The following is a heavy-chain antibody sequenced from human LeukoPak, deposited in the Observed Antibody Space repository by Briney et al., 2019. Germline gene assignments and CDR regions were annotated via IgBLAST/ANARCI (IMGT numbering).Heavy chain of an antibody. D-gene: IGHD3-22*01. CDR3: ARPGGDYYDSSGYYYDAFDI. Sequence: SETLSLTCTVSGGSISSSSYCWGWIRQPPGKGLEWIGSIYYSGSTYYNSSLKSRVTISVDTSKNQFSLKLSSVTAADTAVYYCARPGGDYYDSSGYYYDAFDIWGQGTMVTVSS. V-gene: IGHV4-39*01. CDR1: GGSISSSSYC. J-gene: IGHJ3*02. CDR2: IYYSGST.